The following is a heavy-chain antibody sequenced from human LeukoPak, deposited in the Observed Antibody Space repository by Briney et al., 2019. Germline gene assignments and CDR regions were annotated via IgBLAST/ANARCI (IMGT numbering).Heavy chain of an antibody. CDR1: GFTFSSYW. CDR3: ARFGGSYEYYFDY. D-gene: IGHD1-26*01. Sequence: PGGSLRLSCAASGFTFSSYWMSWVRQAPGKGLEWVANIKQDGSEKYYVDSVKGRFTISRDNAKNSLYLQMNSLRAEDTAVYYCARFGGSYEYYFDYWGQGTLVTVSS. V-gene: IGHV3-7*01. J-gene: IGHJ4*02. CDR2: IKQDGSEK.